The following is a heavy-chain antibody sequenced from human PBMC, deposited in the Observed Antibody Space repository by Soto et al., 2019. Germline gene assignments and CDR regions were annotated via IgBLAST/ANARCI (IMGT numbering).Heavy chain of an antibody. J-gene: IGHJ4*02. CDR2: IYPGDSDT. Sequence: GESLKISCKGSGYSFTSYWIGWVRQMPGKGLEWMGIIYPGDSDTRYSPSFQGQVTISADKSISTAYLQWSSLKASDNAMYYCLLPAGASSPTYYFDCCGQGTLVTVSS. D-gene: IGHD6-13*01. CDR1: GYSFTSYW. CDR3: LLPAGASSPTYYFDC. V-gene: IGHV5-51*01.